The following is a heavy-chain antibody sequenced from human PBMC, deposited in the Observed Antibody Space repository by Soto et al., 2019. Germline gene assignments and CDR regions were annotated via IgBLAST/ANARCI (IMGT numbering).Heavy chain of an antibody. V-gene: IGHV3-30-3*01. CDR2: ISYDGSNK. Sequence: AGVSLRLPCTASGCTFSSYAIHWVRQAPGKGLEWVAVISYDGSNKYYADSVKGRFTISRDNSKNTLYLQMNSLRAEDTAVYYCAREAAVAGMFDYWGQGTLVTVSS. J-gene: IGHJ4*02. CDR3: AREAAVAGMFDY. D-gene: IGHD6-19*01. CDR1: GCTFSSYA.